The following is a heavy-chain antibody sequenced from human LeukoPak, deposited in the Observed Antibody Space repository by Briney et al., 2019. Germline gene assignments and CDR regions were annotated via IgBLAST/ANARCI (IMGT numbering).Heavy chain of an antibody. CDR1: GYTLSNYY. V-gene: IGHV1-2*02. CDR2: INPNRPAT. Sequence: ASVKVSCKAYGYTLSNYYMHWVRQAPGQGLEWIGWINPNRPATNYAVKFNDRVIMTSDASTNTAYMELNRLTSDDTAVYYCARWRYTNYFFDYWGQGALVTVSS. D-gene: IGHD4-11*01. J-gene: IGHJ4*02. CDR3: ARWRYTNYFFDY.